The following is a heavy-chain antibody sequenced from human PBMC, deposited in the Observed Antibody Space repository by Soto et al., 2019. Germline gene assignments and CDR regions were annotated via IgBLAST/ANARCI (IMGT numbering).Heavy chain of an antibody. CDR3: ATRSIYYELNAFD. V-gene: IGHV3-30*03. CDR1: GFTFSAFG. J-gene: IGHJ3*02. D-gene: IGHD3-22*01. CDR2: ISYDGILK. Sequence: GGSLRLSCEASGFTFSAFGMHWVRQAPGKGLEWVAIISYDGILKNYADSVKGRFTISRDTSKSALYLQMNSLRPEDTAVYYCATRSIYYELNAFD.